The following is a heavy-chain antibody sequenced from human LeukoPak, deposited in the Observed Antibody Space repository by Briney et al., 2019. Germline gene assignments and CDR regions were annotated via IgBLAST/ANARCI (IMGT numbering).Heavy chain of an antibody. J-gene: IGHJ4*02. CDR3: ARDWDSGYDTYYFDY. V-gene: IGHV3-48*03. CDR1: GFTFRTYE. CDR2: ISSSGSTK. D-gene: IGHD5-12*01. Sequence: GGSLRLSCAASGFTFRTYEMNWVRQAPGMGLEWVSYISSSGSTKYYADSVKGRFTISRDNAKNSLFLQMNSLRAEDTAVYYCARDWDSGYDTYYFDYWGQGALVTVSS.